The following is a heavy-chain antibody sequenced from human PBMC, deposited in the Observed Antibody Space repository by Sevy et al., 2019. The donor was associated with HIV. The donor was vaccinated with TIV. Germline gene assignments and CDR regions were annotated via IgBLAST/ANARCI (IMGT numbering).Heavy chain of an antibody. V-gene: IGHV4-59*08. CDR1: GGSISSYY. CDR2: IYYSGST. D-gene: IGHD2-2*02. J-gene: IGHJ6*03. CDR3: ARHFPIVVVPAAIPDYYYMDV. Sequence: SETLSLTCTVSGGSISSYYWSWIRQPPGKGLEWTGYIYYSGSTNYNPSLKSPVTISVDTSKNQFSLKLSSVTAADTAVYYCARHFPIVVVPAAIPDYYYMDVWGKGTTVTVSS.